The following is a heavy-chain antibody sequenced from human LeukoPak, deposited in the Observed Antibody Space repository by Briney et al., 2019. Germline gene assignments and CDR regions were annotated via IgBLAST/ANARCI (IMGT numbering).Heavy chain of an antibody. CDR1: GYTFTTYA. Sequence: ASVKVSCKASGYTFTTYAMNWVRQAPGQGLEWMGWINTNTGNPKYAQGFTGRFVFSLDTSVSTAYLQISSLKAEDTAVYYCARGAPGYYRQLGPTIYYYYYMDVWGKGTTVTVSS. J-gene: IGHJ6*03. V-gene: IGHV7-4-1*02. D-gene: IGHD2/OR15-2a*01. CDR3: ARGAPGYYRQLGPTIYYYYYMDV. CDR2: INTNTGNP.